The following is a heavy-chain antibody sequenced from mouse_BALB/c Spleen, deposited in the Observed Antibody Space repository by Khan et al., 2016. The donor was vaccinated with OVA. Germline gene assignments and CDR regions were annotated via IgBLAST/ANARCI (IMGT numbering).Heavy chain of an antibody. Sequence: QIQLVQSGPELKKPGETVKISCKASGYTFTNYGMNWVKQAPGKGLKWMGWINTSPGEPTYTDDFKGRFAFSLETSASTAYLQINNLKNEDMATYFCARGASYWYFDVWGAGTTVTVSS. CDR1: GYTFTNYG. J-gene: IGHJ1*01. CDR2: INTSPGEP. V-gene: IGHV9-1*02. CDR3: ARGASYWYFDV.